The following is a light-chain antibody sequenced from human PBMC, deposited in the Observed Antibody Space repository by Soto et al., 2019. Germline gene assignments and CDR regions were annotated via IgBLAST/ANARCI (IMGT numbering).Light chain of an antibody. J-gene: IGKJ1*01. CDR1: QGISNY. CDR3: QQYNTWPPET. CDR2: SAS. V-gene: IGKV1-27*01. Sequence: IQMTHSPSSLSASLVDIVTITFRASQGISNYLAWYQQKPGQVPNLLIYSASTLQSGVPSRFSGSGSGTEFTLTISSLQSEDFAVYYCQQYNTWPPETFGQGTKVDIK.